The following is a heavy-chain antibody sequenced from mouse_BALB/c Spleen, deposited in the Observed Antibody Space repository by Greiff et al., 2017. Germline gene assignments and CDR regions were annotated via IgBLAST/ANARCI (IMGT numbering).Heavy chain of an antibody. D-gene: IGHD1-1*01. CDR3: AREIRITTVVALDY. CDR2: IWAGGST. V-gene: IGHV2-9*02. Sequence: VKLVESGPGLVAPSQSLSITCTVSGFSLTSYGVHWVRQPPGKGLEWLGVIWAGGSTNYNSALMSRLSISKDNSKSQVFLKMNSLQTDDTAMYYCAREIRITTVVALDYWGQGTTLTVSS. CDR1: GFSLTSYG. J-gene: IGHJ2*01.